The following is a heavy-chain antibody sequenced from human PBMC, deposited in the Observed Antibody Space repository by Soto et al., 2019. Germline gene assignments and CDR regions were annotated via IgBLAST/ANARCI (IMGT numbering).Heavy chain of an antibody. CDR3: ARSEEDSDYYYYGLDV. CDR1: GDSVSSSSVA. J-gene: IGHJ6*02. V-gene: IGHV6-1*01. Sequence: PSQTLSLTCVISGDSVSSSSVAWNWVRQSPSRGLEWLGRTYYRSRWYSDFAVSVRGRIVINADTSKNQSSLQLNSVTPEDTAVYFCARSEEDSDYYYYGLDVWGQGTTVTVSS. CDR2: TYYRSRWYS. D-gene: IGHD2-15*01.